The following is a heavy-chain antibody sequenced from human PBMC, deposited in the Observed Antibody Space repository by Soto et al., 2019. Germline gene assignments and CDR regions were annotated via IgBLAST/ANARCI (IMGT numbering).Heavy chain of an antibody. V-gene: IGHV1-69*02. CDR1: GGTFSSYT. CDR2: IIPILGIA. Sequence: SVKVSCKASGGTFSSYTISWVRQAPGQGLEWMGRIIPILGIANYAQKFQGRVTITADKSTSTAYMELSSLRSEDTAVYYCARAHCSSTSCYAVDWFDPWGQGTLVTVSS. J-gene: IGHJ5*02. CDR3: ARAHCSSTSCYAVDWFDP. D-gene: IGHD2-2*01.